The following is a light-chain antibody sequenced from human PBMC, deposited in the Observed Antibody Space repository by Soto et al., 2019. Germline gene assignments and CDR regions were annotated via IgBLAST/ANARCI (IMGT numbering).Light chain of an antibody. V-gene: IGKV1-5*03. CDR1: QSISSW. CDR3: QQYNDNWT. J-gene: IGKJ1*01. Sequence: DIQMTQSPSTLSASVGDRVTITCRASQSISSWLAWYQQKPGKAPKLLIYKASTLQSVVPSRFSGSGSGTEFALAISSLQPDDFATYYCQQYNDNWTFGQGTKV. CDR2: KAS.